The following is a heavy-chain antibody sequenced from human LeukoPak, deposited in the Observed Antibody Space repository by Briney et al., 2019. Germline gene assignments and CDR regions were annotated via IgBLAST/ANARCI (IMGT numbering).Heavy chain of an antibody. J-gene: IGHJ4*02. CDR1: GFTFRSYE. Sequence: GGSLRLSCAASGFTFRSYEMNWVRQAPGKGLEWISYISSSGDTIFYADSVKGRFTISRDNAKNSLYLQMNSLRAEDSAIYYCARGWFDYWGQGTLVTVSS. CDR3: ARGWFDY. CDR2: ISSSGDTI. V-gene: IGHV3-48*03.